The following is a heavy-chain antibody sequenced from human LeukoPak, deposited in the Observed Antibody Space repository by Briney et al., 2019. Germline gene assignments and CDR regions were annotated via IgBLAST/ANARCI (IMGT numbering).Heavy chain of an antibody. CDR3: ARQVAVAGPRLDY. CDR2: IYYSGST. D-gene: IGHD6-19*01. J-gene: IGHJ4*02. Sequence: SETLSLTCTVSGGSISSSRYYWGCIRQPPGKGLEWIGSIYYSGSTYYNPSLKSRVTISVDTSKNQFSLKLSSVTAADTAVYYCARQVAVAGPRLDYWGQGTLVTVSS. CDR1: GGSISSSRYY. V-gene: IGHV4-39*01.